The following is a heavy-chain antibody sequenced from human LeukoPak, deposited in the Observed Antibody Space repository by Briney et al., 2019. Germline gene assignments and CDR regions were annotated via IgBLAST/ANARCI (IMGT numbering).Heavy chain of an antibody. D-gene: IGHD3-22*01. V-gene: IGHV3-30*02. CDR1: GFIFSDHY. Sequence: GGSLRLSCAASGFIFSDHYVDWVRQAPGKWLEWVAFIRYDGSNKYYADSVKGRFTISRDNSKNTLYLQMNSLRAGDTAVYYCAKKEDYDRPGDYWGQGTLVTVSS. CDR3: AKKEDYDRPGDY. J-gene: IGHJ4*02. CDR2: IRYDGSNK.